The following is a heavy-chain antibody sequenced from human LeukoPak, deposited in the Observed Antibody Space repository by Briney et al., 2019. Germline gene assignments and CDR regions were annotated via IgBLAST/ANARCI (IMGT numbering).Heavy chain of an antibody. Sequence: GGSLRLSCAASGFTVSTNCMTWVRQAPGKGLEWVSTIYSGGTTYYADSVMGRFTISRHNFRNTLYLQMNSLRAEDTAVYYCARVDTVMAYYFDLWGQGTLVTVSS. CDR2: IYSGGTT. D-gene: IGHD5-18*01. CDR3: ARVDTVMAYYFDL. CDR1: GFTVSTNC. J-gene: IGHJ4*02. V-gene: IGHV3-53*04.